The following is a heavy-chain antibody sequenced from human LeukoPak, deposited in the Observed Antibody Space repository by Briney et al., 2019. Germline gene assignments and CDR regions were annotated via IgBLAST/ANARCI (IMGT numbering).Heavy chain of an antibody. Sequence: SETLSLTCAVYGGSFSGYYWSWIRQPAGKGLEWIGRIYTSGSTNYNPSLKSRVTISVDTSKNQFSLKLSSVTAADTAVYYCARENMVRGVIIYYYYYYMDVWGKGTTVTVSS. V-gene: IGHV4-4*07. CDR2: IYTSGST. CDR3: ARENMVRGVIIYYYYYYMDV. CDR1: GGSFSGYY. J-gene: IGHJ6*03. D-gene: IGHD3-10*01.